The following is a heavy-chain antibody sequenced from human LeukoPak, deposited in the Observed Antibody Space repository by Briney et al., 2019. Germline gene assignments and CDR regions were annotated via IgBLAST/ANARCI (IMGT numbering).Heavy chain of an antibody. CDR2: INHSGST. CDR3: ARGLRYPSRMDV. D-gene: IGHD3-9*01. J-gene: IGHJ6*04. V-gene: IGHV4-34*01. Sequence: PSETLSLTCAVYGGSFSGYYWSWIRQPPGKGPEWIGEINHSGSTNYNPSLKSRVTISVDTSKNQFSLKLSSVTAADTAVYYCARGLRYPSRMDVWGKGTTVTVSS. CDR1: GGSFSGYY.